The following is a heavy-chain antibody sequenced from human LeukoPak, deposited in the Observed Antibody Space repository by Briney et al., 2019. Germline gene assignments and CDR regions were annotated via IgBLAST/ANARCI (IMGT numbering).Heavy chain of an antibody. Sequence: SETLSLTCTVSGGSISSSSYYWGWIRQPPGKGLEWIGSIYYSGSTYYNPSLKSRVTISVDTSKNQFSLKLSSVTAADTAVYYCARVQFRGAFDIWGQGTMVTVSS. CDR1: GGSISSSSYY. CDR2: IYYSGST. J-gene: IGHJ3*02. V-gene: IGHV4-39*07. CDR3: ARVQFRGAFDI.